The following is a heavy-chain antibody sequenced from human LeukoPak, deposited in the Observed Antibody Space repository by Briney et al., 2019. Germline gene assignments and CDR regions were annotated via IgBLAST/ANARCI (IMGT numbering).Heavy chain of an antibody. CDR1: GFTFSSYA. D-gene: IGHD6-19*01. Sequence: PGGSLRLSCAASGFTFSSYAMSWVRQAPGKGLEWVSAISGSGGSTYYADSVKGRFTISRDNSKNTLYLQMNSLRAEDTAVYYCAKDWVAVAGTSRSAFDIWGRGTMVTVST. J-gene: IGHJ3*02. CDR2: ISGSGGST. V-gene: IGHV3-23*01. CDR3: AKDWVAVAGTSRSAFDI.